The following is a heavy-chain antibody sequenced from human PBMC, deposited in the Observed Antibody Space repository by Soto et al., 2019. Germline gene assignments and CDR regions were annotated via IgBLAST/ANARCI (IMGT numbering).Heavy chain of an antibody. D-gene: IGHD6-13*01. CDR3: ARVRSSSWYVDY. Sequence: PSDTLSLTCTVSGGSISSGDYYWSWIRQPPGKGLEWIGYIYYSGSTYYNPSLKSRVTISVDTSKNQFSLKLSSVTAADTAVYYCARVRSSSWYVDYWGQGTLVPVSS. CDR1: GGSISSGDYY. CDR2: IYYSGST. V-gene: IGHV4-30-4*02. J-gene: IGHJ4*02.